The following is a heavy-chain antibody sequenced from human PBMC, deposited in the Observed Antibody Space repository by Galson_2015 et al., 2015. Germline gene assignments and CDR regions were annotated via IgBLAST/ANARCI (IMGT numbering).Heavy chain of an antibody. Sequence: SVKVSCKASGYSFTSDHMHWVRQAPGQGLERMGIIKTRDGGTSYAQRFQGRLTMTRGTSTSIVHMELSSLTSEDTAVYYCARARSYGMDVWGQGTTVTVSS. V-gene: IGHV1-46*01. CDR2: IKTRDGGT. J-gene: IGHJ6*02. CDR3: ARARSYGMDV. CDR1: GYSFTSDH.